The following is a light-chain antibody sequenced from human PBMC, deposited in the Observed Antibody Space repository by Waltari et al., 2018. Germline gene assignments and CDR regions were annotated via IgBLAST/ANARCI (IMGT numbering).Light chain of an antibody. Sequence: DIQMTQSPPTLSASVGARVPITCRASQSISSWLAWYQQKPGKAPKLLIYKASSLESGVPSRFSGSGSGTEFTLTISSLQPDDFATYYCQQYNSYSRTFGQGTKVEIK. CDR1: QSISSW. CDR2: KAS. V-gene: IGKV1-5*03. J-gene: IGKJ1*01. CDR3: QQYNSYSRT.